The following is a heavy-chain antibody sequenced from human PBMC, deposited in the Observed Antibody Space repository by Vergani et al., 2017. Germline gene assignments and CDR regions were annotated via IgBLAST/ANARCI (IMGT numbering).Heavy chain of an antibody. Sequence: EVQLLESGGNLIQPGGSLRLSCGASGFTFSSYAMTWVRLAPGKGLQWVSAISGSGGNTFYTDSVKGRFTISRDNSKDTLYLQMNSLRAEDTAVYYCARGSTYCSSTSCYYHYDMDVWGKGTTVTVSS. J-gene: IGHJ6*03. D-gene: IGHD2-2*01. V-gene: IGHV3-23*01. CDR3: ARGSTYCSSTSCYYHYDMDV. CDR2: ISGSGGNT. CDR1: GFTFSSYA.